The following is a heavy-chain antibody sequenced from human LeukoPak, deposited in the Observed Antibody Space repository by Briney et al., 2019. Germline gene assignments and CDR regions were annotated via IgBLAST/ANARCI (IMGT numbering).Heavy chain of an antibody. V-gene: IGHV1-2*02. CDR3: ARHGGSYWDAFDI. J-gene: IGHJ3*02. CDR2: INPNSGGT. D-gene: IGHD1-26*01. CDR1: GYTFTSYG. Sequence: ASVKVSCKASGYTFTSYGINWVRQAPGQGLEWMGWINPNSGGTNYAQKFQGRVTMTRDTSISTPYMELSRLRSDDTAVYYCARHGGSYWDAFDIWGQGTMVTVSS.